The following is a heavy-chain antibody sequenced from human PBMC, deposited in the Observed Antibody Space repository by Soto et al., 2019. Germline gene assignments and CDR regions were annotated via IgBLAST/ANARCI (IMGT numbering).Heavy chain of an antibody. D-gene: IGHD2-15*01. J-gene: IGHJ6*04. Sequence: VKTSCKVSGSTITSYGVTWARQPPGQGLQWMGWISAYNGNTNYAQKLQGRVTMTTDTSTSTAYMERRGLGSDDPTVYCGARKGFGGSVEYYGLGISAKGSTGSGSS. CDR1: GSTITSYG. CDR3: ARKGFGGSVEYYGLGI. CDR2: ISAYNGNT. V-gene: IGHV1-18*04.